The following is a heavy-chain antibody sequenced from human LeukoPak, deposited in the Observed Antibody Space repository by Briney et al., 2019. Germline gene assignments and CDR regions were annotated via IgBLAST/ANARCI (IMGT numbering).Heavy chain of an antibody. D-gene: IGHD5-12*01. CDR1: GFTFSNYS. Sequence: PGGSLRLSCAASGFTFSNYSMNWVRQAPGKGLEWVSYIGSSSSTIYYADSVKGRFTISRDNAKNSLYLQMNSLRAEDTALYYCAKADVDIVATTCFDYWGQGTLVTVSS. CDR2: IGSSSSTI. J-gene: IGHJ4*02. V-gene: IGHV3-48*04. CDR3: AKADVDIVATTCFDY.